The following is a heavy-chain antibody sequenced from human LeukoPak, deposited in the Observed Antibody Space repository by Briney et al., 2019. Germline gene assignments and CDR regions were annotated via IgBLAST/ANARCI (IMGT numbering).Heavy chain of an antibody. CDR3: ARSHYDSSGYYYGFRAFDM. CDR1: GFTFSRHA. J-gene: IGHJ3*02. Sequence: GGSLRLSCAASGFTFSRHAMHWVRQAPGKGLEWMAVISYDGNNKYYADSVKGRFTISRDNSKNTLYLQMNSLRAEGTAVYYCARSHYDSSGYYYGFRAFDMWGQGTMVTVSS. V-gene: IGHV3-30-3*01. CDR2: ISYDGNNK. D-gene: IGHD3-22*01.